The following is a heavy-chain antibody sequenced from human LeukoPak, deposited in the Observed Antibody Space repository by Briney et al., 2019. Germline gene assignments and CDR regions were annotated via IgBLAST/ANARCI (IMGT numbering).Heavy chain of an antibody. J-gene: IGHJ6*04. CDR1: GFTFSDYT. Sequence: GGSLRLSCTASGFTFSDYTMNWVRQAPGKGLGWVSFIRSRADGGTAEYAASVKDRFTVSRDDSKSIAYLQINSLKTEDTAVYYCTRRRVAAATLTDVWGKGATVTVSS. D-gene: IGHD2-15*01. CDR3: TRRRVAAATLTDV. CDR2: IRSRADGGTA. V-gene: IGHV3-49*04.